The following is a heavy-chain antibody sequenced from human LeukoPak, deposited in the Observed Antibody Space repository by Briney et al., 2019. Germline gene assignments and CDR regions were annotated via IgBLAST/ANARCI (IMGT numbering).Heavy chain of an antibody. V-gene: IGHV3-15*01. CDR1: GFTFSNAL. CDR2: IKRKIDGGTT. CDR3: TTHPLYYGLETYSSYYFDH. J-gene: IGHJ4*02. Sequence: GGSLRLSCAASGFTFSNALMNWVRQAPGKGLEWVGRIKRKIDGGTTDFAAPVKGRFTISRDDSKDTLYLEMNSLKTEDTAMYYCTTHPLYYGLETYSSYYFDHWGQGILVTVSS. D-gene: IGHD3-10*01.